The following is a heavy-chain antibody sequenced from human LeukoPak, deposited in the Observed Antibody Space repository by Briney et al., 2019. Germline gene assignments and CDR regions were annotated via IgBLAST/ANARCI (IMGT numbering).Heavy chain of an antibody. J-gene: IGHJ6*03. D-gene: IGHD6-13*01. CDR3: ARARDSSSWYFPLDYYYYMDV. CDR2: IIPIFGTT. CDR1: GGTFSSYA. V-gene: IGHV1-69*06. Sequence: SVKVSCKASGGTFSSYAISWVRQAPAQGLEWMGGIIPIFGTTNYAQRFQGRVTITADKSTSTAYMELSSLRSEDTAVYYCARARDSSSWYFPLDYYYYMDVWGKGTTATVSS.